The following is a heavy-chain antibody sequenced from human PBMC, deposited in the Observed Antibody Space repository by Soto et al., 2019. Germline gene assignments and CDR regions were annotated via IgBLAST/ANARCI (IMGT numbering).Heavy chain of an antibody. V-gene: IGHV3-21*01. CDR1: GFTFSSYS. Sequence: GGSLRLSCAASGFTFSSYSMNWVRQAPGKGLEWVSSISSSSSYIYYADSVKGRFTISRDNAKNSLYLQMNSLRAEDTAVYYCARHHDYGSGSYAGVGDYWGQGTLVTVS. J-gene: IGHJ4*02. D-gene: IGHD3-10*01. CDR2: ISSSSSYI. CDR3: ARHHDYGSGSYAGVGDY.